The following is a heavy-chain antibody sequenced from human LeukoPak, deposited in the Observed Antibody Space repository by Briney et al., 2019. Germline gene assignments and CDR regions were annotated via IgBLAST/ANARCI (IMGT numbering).Heavy chain of an antibody. CDR2: ISPDNGRT. J-gene: IGHJ6*02. CDR1: GFTFIDYY. Sequence: GASVKLSCKASGFTFIDYYIHWVRQAPGQGLEWMGWISPDNGRTKYAQKFQGKISMTSDTSINTAYVEVSRLTSDDTAVYYCARGIDPPYDMDVWGRGTTVTVSS. CDR3: ARGIDPPYDMDV. D-gene: IGHD3-9*01. V-gene: IGHV1-2*02.